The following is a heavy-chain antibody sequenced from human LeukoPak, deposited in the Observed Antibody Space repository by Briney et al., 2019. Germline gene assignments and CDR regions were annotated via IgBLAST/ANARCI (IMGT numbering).Heavy chain of an antibody. CDR3: AREILAPGKTHDY. Sequence: GGSLRLSCAASGFTFDDYGMSWVRQAPGKGLEWVSAISGGGASTYYADSVKGRFPISRDNAKNTLFLQINSLRAEDTAVYYCAREILAPGKTHDYWGQGTLVTVSS. V-gene: IGHV3-23*01. CDR1: GFTFDDYG. J-gene: IGHJ4*02. CDR2: ISGGGAST.